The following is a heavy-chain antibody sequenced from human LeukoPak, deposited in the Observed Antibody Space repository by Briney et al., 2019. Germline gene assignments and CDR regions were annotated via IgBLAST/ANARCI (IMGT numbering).Heavy chain of an antibody. CDR1: GFTFSSYW. V-gene: IGHV3-74*01. J-gene: IGHJ4*02. D-gene: IGHD3-10*01. CDR2: ISSDGSSI. Sequence: GGSLRLSRMASGFTFSSYWMHWVRQASGKGLACVSRISSDGSSITYADSVKGRFTISRDNAKNTLYLQMNSLRVEDTAVYYCARGSYYFASEDWGQGTLVTVSS. CDR3: ARGSYYFASED.